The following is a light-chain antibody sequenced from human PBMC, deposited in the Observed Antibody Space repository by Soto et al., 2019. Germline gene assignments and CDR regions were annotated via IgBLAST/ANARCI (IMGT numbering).Light chain of an antibody. CDR3: QQSYSTPYT. CDR2: AAS. J-gene: IGKJ2*01. Sequence: DIQMTQSPSSLSASVGDRVTITCRASQNIRIYLNWFQQIPGKAPNLLLHAASSLQSGVPSRFSGSGSGTDFTLTISSLQPEDFATYYCQQSYSTPYTFGQGTKLEIK. V-gene: IGKV1-39*01. CDR1: QNIRIY.